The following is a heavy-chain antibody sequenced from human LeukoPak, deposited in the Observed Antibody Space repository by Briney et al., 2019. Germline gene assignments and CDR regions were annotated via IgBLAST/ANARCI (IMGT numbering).Heavy chain of an antibody. D-gene: IGHD3-10*01. CDR3: ARDRSMVEWYFDL. CDR2: ITWNGGST. V-gene: IGHV3-20*01. CDR1: GFTFDDYG. Sequence: AGGSLRLSCAASGFTFDDYGMSWVRQPPGKGLEWVSGITWNGGSTGYADYVKGRFTISRDNAKNSLYLQMNSLRAEDTALYHCARDRSMVEWYFDLWGRGTLVTVSS. J-gene: IGHJ2*01.